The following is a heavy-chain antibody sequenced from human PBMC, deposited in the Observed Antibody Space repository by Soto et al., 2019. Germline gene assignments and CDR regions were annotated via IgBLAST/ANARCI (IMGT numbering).Heavy chain of an antibody. J-gene: IGHJ6*02. V-gene: IGHV4-31*03. D-gene: IGHD3-10*01. CDR2: IYYSGST. Sequence: QVQLQESGPGLVKSSQTLSLTCTVSGGSISSDGNYWSWIRQHPGKGLEWLGDIYYSGSTNYNPSLKSRGTISVDTSKNQFSLKLNSVTAGETAVYYCARARMVRGIIYYYGMDVWGQGTTVTVSS. CDR3: ARARMVRGIIYYYGMDV. CDR1: GGSISSDGNY.